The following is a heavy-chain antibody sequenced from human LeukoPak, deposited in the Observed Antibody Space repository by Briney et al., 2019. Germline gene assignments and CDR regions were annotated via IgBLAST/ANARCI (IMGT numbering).Heavy chain of an antibody. J-gene: IGHJ4*02. CDR1: GYSFSNYW. V-gene: IGHV5-51*01. Sequence: GESLKISCKGSGYSFSNYWIGWVRQMPGKGLEWVGIILPANSETRYSPSFQGQVTMSADKSISTAYLQWSSLKAADTVMYYCARQYYDILTDPNYFGSWGQGTLVTVSS. CDR3: ARQYYDILTDPNYFGS. D-gene: IGHD3-9*01. CDR2: ILPANSET.